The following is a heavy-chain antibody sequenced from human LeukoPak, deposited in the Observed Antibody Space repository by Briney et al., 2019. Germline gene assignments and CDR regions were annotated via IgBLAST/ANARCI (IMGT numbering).Heavy chain of an antibody. CDR2: INWNGGST. J-gene: IGHJ6*03. D-gene: IGHD2-2*01. CDR1: GFTFDDYG. V-gene: IGHV3-20*04. CDR3: ALVPAAYYYYYMDV. Sequence: PGGSLRLSCAASGFTFDDYGMSWVRQAPGKGLEWVSGINWNGGSTGYADSVKGRFTISRDNAKNSLYLQMNSLRTEDTALYYCALVPAAYYYYYMDVWGKGTTVTVSS.